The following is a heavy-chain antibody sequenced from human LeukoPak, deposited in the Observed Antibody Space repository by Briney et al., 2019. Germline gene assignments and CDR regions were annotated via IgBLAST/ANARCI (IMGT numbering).Heavy chain of an antibody. CDR2: IYTSGST. J-gene: IGHJ4*02. Sequence: SETLSLTCTVSGGSISSYYWSWIRQPAGKGLEWIGRIYTSGSTNYNPSLKSRVTMSVDTSKNQFSLKLSSVTAADTAVYYCARDRGSSVVPAAIKTYYFDYWGQGTLVTVSS. D-gene: IGHD2-2*01. CDR3: ARDRGSSVVPAAIKTYYFDY. V-gene: IGHV4-4*07. CDR1: GGSISSYY.